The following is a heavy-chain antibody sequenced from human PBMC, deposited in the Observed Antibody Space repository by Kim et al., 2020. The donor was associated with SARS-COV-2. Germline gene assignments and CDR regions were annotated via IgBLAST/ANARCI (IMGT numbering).Heavy chain of an antibody. CDR2: ISYDGSNK. J-gene: IGHJ6*02. D-gene: IGHD6-19*01. V-gene: IGHV3-30*18. CDR1: GFTFSSYG. CDR3: AKDEGSGYSSGWTYYYYGMDV. Sequence: GGSLRLSCAASGFTFSSYGMHWVRQAPGKGLEWVAVISYDGSNKYYADSVKGRFTISRDNSKNTLYLQMNSLRAEDTAVYYCAKDEGSGYSSGWTYYYYGMDVWRQGATLTVSS.